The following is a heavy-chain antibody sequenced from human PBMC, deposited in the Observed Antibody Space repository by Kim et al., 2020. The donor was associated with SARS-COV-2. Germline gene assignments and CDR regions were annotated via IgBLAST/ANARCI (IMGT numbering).Heavy chain of an antibody. CDR1: GYTFTTYY. CDR3: ARETDSGGGGSSLDY. D-gene: IGHD2-15*01. CDR2: INPSGGST. V-gene: IGHV1-46*01. Sequence: ASVKVSCKASGYTFTTYYIHWVRQATGQGLEWMGIINPSGGSTTYAQKFQGRVSMTRDTSTSIVYMELSSLRSEDTAVYYCARETDSGGGGSSLDYWGQGTLVTVSS. J-gene: IGHJ4*02.